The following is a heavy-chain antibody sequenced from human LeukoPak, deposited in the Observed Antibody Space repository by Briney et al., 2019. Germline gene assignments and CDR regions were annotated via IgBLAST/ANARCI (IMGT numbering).Heavy chain of an antibody. Sequence: SETLPLTCAVYGGSFSGYYWSWIRQPPGKGLEWIGEINHSGSTNYNPSLKSRVTISVDTSKNQFSLKLSSVTAADTAVYYCARQSLAMATTKMGYFDYWGQGTLVTVSS. CDR2: INHSGST. CDR3: ARQSLAMATTKMGYFDY. J-gene: IGHJ4*02. V-gene: IGHV4-34*01. D-gene: IGHD5-24*01. CDR1: GGSFSGYY.